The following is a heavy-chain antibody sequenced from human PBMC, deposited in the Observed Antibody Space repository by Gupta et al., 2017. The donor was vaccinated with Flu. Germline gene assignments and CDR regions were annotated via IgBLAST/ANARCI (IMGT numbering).Heavy chain of an antibody. Sequence: MSCVRQAPVKGLGLLSFIGDSGRSTYYAGPVKGRFTISRDNSKNTLYLQINSLRTEDTAVYYCANAELRQRPWGQGTLVTVSS. D-gene: IGHD1-7*01. V-gene: IGHV3-23*01. CDR3: ANAELRQRP. J-gene: IGHJ5*02. CDR2: IGDSGRST.